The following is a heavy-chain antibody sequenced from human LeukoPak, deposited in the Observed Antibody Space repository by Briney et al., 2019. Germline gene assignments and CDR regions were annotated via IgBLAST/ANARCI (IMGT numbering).Heavy chain of an antibody. J-gene: IGHJ6*03. CDR3: ARGVVPAALDGTYYYYMDV. V-gene: IGHV4-59*01. CDR2: IYYSGST. CDR1: GGSISSYY. Sequence: SETLSLTCTVSGGSISSYYWSWIRQPPGKGLEWIGYIYYSGSTNYNPSLKSRVTISVDTSKNQFSLKLSSVTAADTAVYYCARGVVPAALDGTYYYYMDVWGKGTTVTVSS. D-gene: IGHD2-2*01.